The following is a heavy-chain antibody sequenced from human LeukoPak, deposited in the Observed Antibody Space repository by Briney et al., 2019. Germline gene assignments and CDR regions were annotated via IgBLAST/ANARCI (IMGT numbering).Heavy chain of an antibody. CDR2: ISGSGSTT. D-gene: IGHD3-10*02. J-gene: IGHJ4*01. CDR1: GCTFSAYA. CDR3: AKDVRGYNRPVDH. V-gene: IGHV3-23*01. Sequence: GGSLRLSCAASGCTFSAYAMNWVRQAPGKGLEWVSSISGSGSTTYYADSVKGRFTISRDNSENTLYLQMNTLRAEDTALYYCAKDVRGYNRPVDHWGQGTLVTVS.